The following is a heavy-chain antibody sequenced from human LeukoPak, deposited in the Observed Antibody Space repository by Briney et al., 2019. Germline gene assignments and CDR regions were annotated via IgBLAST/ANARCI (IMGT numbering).Heavy chain of an antibody. J-gene: IGHJ4*02. CDR1: EFTFRSYG. D-gene: IGHD3-22*01. V-gene: IGHV3-20*04. CDR3: ARGDYYDSSGYYYRRAVDY. CDR2: INWNGGST. Sequence: GGTLRLSCAVSEFTFRSYGMSWVRQAPGKGLEWVSGINWNGGSTGYADSVKGRFTISRDNAKNSLYLQMNSLRAEDTAVYYCARGDYYDSSGYYYRRAVDYWGQGTLVTVSS.